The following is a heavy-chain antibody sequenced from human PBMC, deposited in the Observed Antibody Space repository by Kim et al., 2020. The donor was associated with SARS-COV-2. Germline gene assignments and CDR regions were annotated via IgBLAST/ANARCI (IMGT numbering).Heavy chain of an antibody. CDR3: ARTKRITIFGVVQWFDP. D-gene: IGHD3-3*01. V-gene: IGHV4-30-2*05. J-gene: IGHJ5*02. Sequence: LKSRVTISVDTSKNQFSLKLSSVTAADTAMYYCARTKRITIFGVVQWFDPWGQGTLVTVSS.